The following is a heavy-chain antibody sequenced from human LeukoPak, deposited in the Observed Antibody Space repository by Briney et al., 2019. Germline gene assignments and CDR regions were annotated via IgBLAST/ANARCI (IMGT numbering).Heavy chain of an antibody. CDR3: AKKRGLVLGYFDY. Sequence: GGSLRLSCAASGFTFSSSAMSWVRQAPGKGLEWVSGISGSGVSTYYADSVKGRFTISRDNSKNTLYLQMNSLRAEDTAVYYCAKKRGLVLGYFDYWGQGTLVTVSS. D-gene: IGHD3-3*01. CDR1: GFTFSSSA. CDR2: ISGSGVST. V-gene: IGHV3-23*01. J-gene: IGHJ4*02.